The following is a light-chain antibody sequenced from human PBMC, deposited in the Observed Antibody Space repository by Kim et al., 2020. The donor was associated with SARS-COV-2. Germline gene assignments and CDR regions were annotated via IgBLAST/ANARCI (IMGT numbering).Light chain of an antibody. CDR1: RDIRNY. Sequence: AFAGDRVTLTCRASRDIRNYLNWYQQKPGKVPKLLIYDASNLETGVSSRFSGSGSGVDFNFTISSLQPGDIATYFCQHHKDFPLTFGGGTKVDIK. J-gene: IGKJ4*01. CDR3: QHHKDFPLT. V-gene: IGKV1-33*01. CDR2: DAS.